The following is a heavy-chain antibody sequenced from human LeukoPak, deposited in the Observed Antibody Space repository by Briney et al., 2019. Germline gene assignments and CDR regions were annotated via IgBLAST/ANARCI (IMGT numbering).Heavy chain of an antibody. CDR3: ARDSLLYYDFWSGYYYYYMDV. Sequence: SGTLSLTCAVSGGSISSSNWWSWVRQPPGKGLEWIGEIYHSGSTNYNPSLKSRVTISVDTSKNQFSLKLSSVTAADTAVYYCARDSLLYYDFWSGYYYYYMDVWGKGTTVTVSS. CDR2: IYHSGST. CDR1: GGSISSSNW. D-gene: IGHD3-3*01. J-gene: IGHJ6*03. V-gene: IGHV4-4*02.